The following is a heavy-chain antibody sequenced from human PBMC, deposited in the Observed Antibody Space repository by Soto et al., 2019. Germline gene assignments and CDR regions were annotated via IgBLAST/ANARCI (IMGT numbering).Heavy chain of an antibody. CDR3: ARGWGYDSNDYYYAY. D-gene: IGHD3-22*01. J-gene: IGHJ4*02. V-gene: IGHV1-69*01. Sequence: QVQLVQSGAEVGKPGSSVKVSCKASGGTFSRHAISWVRQAPGQGLEWMGGIIPIFGTANHAQKFQGRVTIIADVSTSTVYMELSSLRSEDTAMYYCARGWGYDSNDYYYAYWGQGTLVIVSS. CDR1: GGTFSRHA. CDR2: IIPIFGTA.